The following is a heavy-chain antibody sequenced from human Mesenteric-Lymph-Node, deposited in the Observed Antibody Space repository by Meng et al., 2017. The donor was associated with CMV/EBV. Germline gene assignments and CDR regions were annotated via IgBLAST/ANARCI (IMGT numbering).Heavy chain of an antibody. CDR3: ARGSDIPVNNY. CDR2: INHSGVP. Sequence: QVQLQQWVAGLLKPSETLSLTCAVYGGSFSGYYWSWIRQPPGKGLEWIGEINHSGVPNYNPSLKSRATISLDRSKNQFSLKLSSVTAEDTAVYYCARGSDIPVNNYWGQGTLVTVSS. D-gene: IGHD2-15*01. V-gene: IGHV4-34*01. CDR1: GGSFSGYY. J-gene: IGHJ4*02.